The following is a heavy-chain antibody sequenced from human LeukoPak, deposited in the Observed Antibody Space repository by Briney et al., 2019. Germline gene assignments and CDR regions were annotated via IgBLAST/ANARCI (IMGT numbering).Heavy chain of an antibody. J-gene: IGHJ4*02. CDR2: TSGSGGST. Sequence: GGSLRLSCAASGFTFSSYAMSWVRQAPGKGLEWVSATSGSGGSTYYADSVKGRFTISRDNSKNTLYLQMNSLRAEDTAVYYCAKALFRGYSYYFDYWGQGTLVTVSS. CDR3: AKALFRGYSYYFDY. V-gene: IGHV3-23*01. CDR1: GFTFSSYA. D-gene: IGHD3-22*01.